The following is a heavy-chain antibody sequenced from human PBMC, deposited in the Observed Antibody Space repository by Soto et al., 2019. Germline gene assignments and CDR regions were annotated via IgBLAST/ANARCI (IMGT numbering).Heavy chain of an antibody. D-gene: IGHD5-12*01. CDR2: IYYSGST. CDR1: GGSISSGGYY. CDR3: ARSLTSWLRLPYFDY. Sequence: PSETLSLTCTVSGGSISSGGYYWSWIRQHPGKGLEWIGYIYYSGSTYYNPSLKSRVTISVDTSKNQFSLKLSSVTAADTAVYYCARSLTSWLRLPYFDYWGQGTLVTVSS. V-gene: IGHV4-31*03. J-gene: IGHJ4*02.